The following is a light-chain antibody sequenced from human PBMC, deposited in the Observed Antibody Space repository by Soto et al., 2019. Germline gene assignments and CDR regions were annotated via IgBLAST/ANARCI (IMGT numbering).Light chain of an antibody. Sequence: EIQMTQSPSSLSASLGDRVTITCQASQDINDYSNWYQQKPGTAPRLLIYGASFLEVGVPSRFSGIGSGTHFTLTISSLQPEDVATYYCQQYDSLPYTFGQGTRLEIK. CDR1: QDINDY. V-gene: IGKV1-33*01. CDR2: GAS. J-gene: IGKJ2*01. CDR3: QQYDSLPYT.